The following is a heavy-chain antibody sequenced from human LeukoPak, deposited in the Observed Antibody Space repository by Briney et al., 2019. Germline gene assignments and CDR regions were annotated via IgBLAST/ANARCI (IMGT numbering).Heavy chain of an antibody. CDR3: AREGGGGGYDWVDY. CDR2: IYYSGST. V-gene: IGHV4-30-4*01. D-gene: IGHD5-12*01. CDR1: GGSISSGDYY. J-gene: IGHJ4*02. Sequence: PSQTLSLTCTVSGGSISSGDYYWSWIRQPPGKGLEWIGYIYYSGSTYYNPSLKSRVTISVDTSKNQFSLKLSSVTAADTAVYYCAREGGGGGYDWVDYWGQGTLVTVSS.